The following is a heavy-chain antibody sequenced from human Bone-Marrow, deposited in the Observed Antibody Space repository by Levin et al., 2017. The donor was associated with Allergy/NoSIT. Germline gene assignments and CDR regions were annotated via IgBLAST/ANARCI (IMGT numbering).Heavy chain of an antibody. Sequence: ASVKVSCAASGFTFDDYPMNWVRQVPGKGLEWVSLISWDGGSSHYADSVKGRFTISRDNSKKSMYLHMNSLSTEDTAVYYCAKDNVDGTSLEFGHWGRGTLVTVS. CDR3: AKDNVDGTSLEFGH. J-gene: IGHJ4*02. CDR1: GFTFDDYP. V-gene: IGHV3-43*01. D-gene: IGHD3-3*01. CDR2: ISWDGGSS.